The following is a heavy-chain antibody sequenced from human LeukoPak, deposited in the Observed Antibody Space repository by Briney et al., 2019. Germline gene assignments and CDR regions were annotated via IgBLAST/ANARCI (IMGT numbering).Heavy chain of an antibody. Sequence: SQTLSLTCAISGDSVSSNSAAWNWIRQSPSRGLEWLGSTYYRSKWYDDYAVSVKSRITINPDTSKNQFSLQLNSVTPDDTAVYYCAKDSGFGLNGFDPWGQGTLVTVSS. D-gene: IGHD3-16*01. J-gene: IGHJ5*02. V-gene: IGHV6-1*01. CDR3: AKDSGFGLNGFDP. CDR1: GDSVSSNSAA. CDR2: TYYRSKWYD.